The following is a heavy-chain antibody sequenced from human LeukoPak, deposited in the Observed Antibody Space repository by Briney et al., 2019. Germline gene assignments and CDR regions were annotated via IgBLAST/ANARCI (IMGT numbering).Heavy chain of an antibody. CDR1: GYTFTNYG. J-gene: IGHJ4*02. V-gene: IGHV1-18*01. D-gene: IGHD3-3*01. Sequence: ASVKVSCKASGYTFTNYGISWVRQAPGQGLEWMGWISAYNGNTNYAQKLQGRVTMTTDTSTSTAYMELRSLRSDDTAVYYCAGVVTIFGVVIHGHFDYWGQGTLVTVSS. CDR3: AGVVTIFGVVIHGHFDY. CDR2: ISAYNGNT.